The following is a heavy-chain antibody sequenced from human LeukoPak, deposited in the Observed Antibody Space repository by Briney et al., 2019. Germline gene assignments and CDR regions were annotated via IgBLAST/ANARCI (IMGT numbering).Heavy chain of an antibody. J-gene: IGHJ4*02. V-gene: IGHV3-30*18. Sequence: GGSLRLSCAASGFTFSSYGMHWVRQAPGKGLEWVAVISYDGSNKYYADSVKGRFTISRDNSRNTPYLQMNTLRAEDTAVYFCAKSPVSSCRGSFCYPFDYWGQGSLVTVSS. CDR2: ISYDGSNK. CDR1: GFTFSSYG. CDR3: AKSPVSSCRGSFCYPFDY. D-gene: IGHD2-15*01.